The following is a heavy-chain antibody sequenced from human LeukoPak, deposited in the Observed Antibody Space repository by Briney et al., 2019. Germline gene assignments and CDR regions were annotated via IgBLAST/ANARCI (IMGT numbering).Heavy chain of an antibody. CDR1: GFTFSSYG. CDR2: ISYDGSNK. CDR3: AKERFDY. V-gene: IGHV3-30*18. Sequence: GGSLRLSCAASGFTFSSYGMHWVRQAPGKGLEWVAVISYDGSNKYYADSVKGRFTISRDNSKNTLYLQMNSLRAEDTAVYYCAKERFDYWGQGTLVTVSS. J-gene: IGHJ4*02.